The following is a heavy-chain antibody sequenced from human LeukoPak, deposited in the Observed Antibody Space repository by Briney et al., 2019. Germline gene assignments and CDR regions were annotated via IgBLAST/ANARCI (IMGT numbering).Heavy chain of an antibody. CDR1: GFTFSEHY. V-gene: IGHV3-72*01. CDR3: TRGTDYYYY. Sequence: GGSLRLSCVASGFTFSEHYMDWVRQSPGQGLEWVGRIRKKTNGYTTEYAASVKGRFTISRDDSKSIAYLQMNSLKTEDTAVYYCTRGTDYYYYWGQGTLVTVSS. CDR2: IRKKTNGYTT. D-gene: IGHD3-22*01. J-gene: IGHJ4*02.